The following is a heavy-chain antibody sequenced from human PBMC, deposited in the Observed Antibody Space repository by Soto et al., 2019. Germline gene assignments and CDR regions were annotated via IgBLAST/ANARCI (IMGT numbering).Heavy chain of an antibody. CDR1: GGTFSSYA. J-gene: IGHJ6*02. CDR2: IIPIFGTA. D-gene: IGHD4-4*01. Sequence: GASLKVSCKASGGTFSSYAISWVRQAPGQGLEWMGGIIPIFGTANYAQKFQGRVTITADESTSTAYMELSSLRSEDTAVYYCARDYSNYPSYYYYGMDVWGQGTTVTVSS. CDR3: ARDYSNYPSYYYYGMDV. V-gene: IGHV1-69*01.